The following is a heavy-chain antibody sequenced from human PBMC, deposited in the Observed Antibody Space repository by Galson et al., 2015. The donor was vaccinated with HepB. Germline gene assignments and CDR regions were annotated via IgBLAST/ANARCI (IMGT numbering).Heavy chain of an antibody. CDR1: GFTFSSYW. CDR3: ARGVVAVAWGQTNYYYGMDV. Sequence: SLRLSCAASGFTFSSYWMSWVRQAPGKGLEWVANIKQDGSEKYYVDSVKGRFTISRDNAKNSLYLQMNSLRAEDTAVYYCARGVVAVAWGQTNYYYGMDVWGQGTTVTVSS. D-gene: IGHD6-19*01. V-gene: IGHV3-7*03. J-gene: IGHJ6*02. CDR2: IKQDGSEK.